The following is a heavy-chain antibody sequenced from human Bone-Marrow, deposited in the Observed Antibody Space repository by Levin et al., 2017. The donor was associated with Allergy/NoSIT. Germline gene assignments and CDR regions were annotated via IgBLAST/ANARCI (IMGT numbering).Heavy chain of an antibody. CDR3: ARQALMDYYGSGSYVNWFDP. CDR1: GYSFTSYW. Sequence: KVSCKGSGYSFTSYWIGWVRQMPGKGLEWMGIIYPGDSDTRYSPSFQGQVTISADKSISTAYLQWSSLKASDTAMYYCARQALMDYYGSGSYVNWFDPWGQGTLVTVSS. V-gene: IGHV5-51*01. J-gene: IGHJ5*02. D-gene: IGHD3-10*01. CDR2: IYPGDSDT.